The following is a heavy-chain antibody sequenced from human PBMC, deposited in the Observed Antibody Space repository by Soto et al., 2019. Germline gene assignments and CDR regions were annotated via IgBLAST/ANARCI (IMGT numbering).Heavy chain of an antibody. J-gene: IGHJ4*02. V-gene: IGHV3-23*01. CDR1: GFTFRSYA. D-gene: IGHD3-22*01. Sequence: VQLLESGGNLIQPGGSLRLSCAASGFTFRSYAIYWVRQAPGKGLEWVSGISGSGDSPFYAESVKGRFTIFRDNSKNTLYLQMNSLRAEDTAVYYCAKARSGYYPFDYWGQGTLVTVSS. CDR3: AKARSGYYPFDY. CDR2: ISGSGDSP.